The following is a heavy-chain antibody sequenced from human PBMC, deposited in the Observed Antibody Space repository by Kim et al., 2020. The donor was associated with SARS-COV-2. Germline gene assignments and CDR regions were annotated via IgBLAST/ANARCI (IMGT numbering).Heavy chain of an antibody. V-gene: IGHV3-21*01. D-gene: IGHD3-10*01. J-gene: IGHJ6*02. CDR1: GFTFSSFS. CDR2: ISSSSNYI. Sequence: GGSLRLSCAASGFTFSSFSMNWVRQAPGKGLEWVSSISSSSNYIYYADSVKGRFTISRDNAKNSLYLQMNSLRAEDTAVYYCARGGSYGSGQNYGMDVWGQGTTVTVSS. CDR3: ARGGSYGSGQNYGMDV.